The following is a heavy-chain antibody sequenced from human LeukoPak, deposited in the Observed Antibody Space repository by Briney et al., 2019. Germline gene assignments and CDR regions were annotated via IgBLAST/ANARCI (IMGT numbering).Heavy chain of an antibody. CDR2: INHSGST. CDR1: GGSFSGYN. CDR3: ARIDYGDY. D-gene: IGHD3-22*01. J-gene: IGHJ4*02. V-gene: IGHV4-34*01. Sequence: SETLSLTCAVYGGSFSGYNWSWIRQPPGKGLEWIGEINHSGSTNYNPSLKSRVTISVDTSKNQFSLKLSSVTAADTAVYYCARIDYGDYWGQGTLVTVSS.